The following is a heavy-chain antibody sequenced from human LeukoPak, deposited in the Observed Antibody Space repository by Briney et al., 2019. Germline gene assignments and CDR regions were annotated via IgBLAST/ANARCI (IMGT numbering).Heavy chain of an antibody. Sequence: ASVTVSFKASGYTFTSYYIHWVRKAPGQGLEWMGMINPSGGGTGYEQKFQSRVTMTRDTATSTVYMELSSLRSEDTGLYYCARQRDDRSGYYFFGYWGQGTLVTVSS. J-gene: IGHJ4*02. CDR3: ARQRDDRSGYYFFGY. V-gene: IGHV1-46*01. D-gene: IGHD3-22*01. CDR2: INPSGGGT. CDR1: GYTFTSYY.